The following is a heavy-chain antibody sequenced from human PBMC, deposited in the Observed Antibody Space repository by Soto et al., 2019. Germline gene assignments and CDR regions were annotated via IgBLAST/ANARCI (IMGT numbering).Heavy chain of an antibody. CDR1: GFTFSSYS. J-gene: IGHJ4*02. D-gene: IGHD2-8*01. Sequence: EVQLVESGGGLVKPGGSLRLSCAASGFTFSSYSMNWVRQAPGKGLEWVSSISSSSSYIYYADLVKGRFTISRDNAKNSLYLQMNSLRAEDTAVYYCARGNSDCTNGVGYDFDSWGQGTLVTVSS. V-gene: IGHV3-21*01. CDR2: ISSSSSYI. CDR3: ARGNSDCTNGVGYDFDS.